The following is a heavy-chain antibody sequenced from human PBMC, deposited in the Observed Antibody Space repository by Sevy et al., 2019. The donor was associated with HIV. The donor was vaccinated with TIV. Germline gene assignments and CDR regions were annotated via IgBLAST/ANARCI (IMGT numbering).Heavy chain of an antibody. D-gene: IGHD2-2*01. Sequence: GGSLRLSCAASGFTFSSYGMHWVRQAPGKGLEWVAVISYDGSNKYYADSVKGRFTISRDNSKNTLYLQMNSQRAEDTAVYYCAKDQGYCSSTSCYSDAFDIWGQGTMVTVSS. CDR3: AKDQGYCSSTSCYSDAFDI. J-gene: IGHJ3*02. CDR2: ISYDGSNK. V-gene: IGHV3-30*18. CDR1: GFTFSSYG.